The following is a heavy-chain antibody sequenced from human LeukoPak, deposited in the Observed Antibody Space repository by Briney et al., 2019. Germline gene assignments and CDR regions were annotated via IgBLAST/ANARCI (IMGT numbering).Heavy chain of an antibody. D-gene: IGHD2-15*01. CDR3: ARVVQDCSGGSCPHSGYYYYGMDV. J-gene: IGHJ6*02. CDR1: GFTFSSYG. Sequence: GRSLRLSCAASGFTFSSYGMHWVRQAPGKGLEWVAVISYDGSNKYYADSVKGRFTISRDNSKNTLYLQMNSLRAEDTAVYYCARVVQDCSGGSCPHSGYYYYGMDVWGQGTTVTVSS. CDR2: ISYDGSNK. V-gene: IGHV3-30*03.